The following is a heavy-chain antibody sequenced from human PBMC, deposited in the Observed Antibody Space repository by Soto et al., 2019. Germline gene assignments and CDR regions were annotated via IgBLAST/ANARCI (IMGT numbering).Heavy chain of an antibody. D-gene: IGHD3-9*01. Sequence: EVQLLESGGGLVQPGGSLRLSCAASGFTFSSYAMTWVRQAPGKGLEWVSGISGSGATTSYADSVKGRFTVSRDNSKNTLYLQMNSLRVEDTAVYHCAKLRYFDWSAYHWFEYWGQGTPVTVSS. CDR1: GFTFSSYA. J-gene: IGHJ5*01. CDR2: ISGSGATT. CDR3: AKLRYFDWSAYHWFEY. V-gene: IGHV3-23*01.